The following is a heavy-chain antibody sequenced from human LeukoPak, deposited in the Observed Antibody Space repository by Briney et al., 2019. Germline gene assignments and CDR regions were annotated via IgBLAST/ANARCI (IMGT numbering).Heavy chain of an antibody. CDR3: AKTYYYDSSGYPGY. J-gene: IGHJ4*02. CDR1: GYTFTGYY. Sequence: ASVKVSCKASGYTFTGYYMHWVRQAPGQGLELMGWINPNSGGTNYAQKFQGRVTMTRDTSISTAYMELSRLRSDDTAVYYCAKTYYYDSSGYPGYWGQGTLVTVSS. D-gene: IGHD3-22*01. CDR2: INPNSGGT. V-gene: IGHV1-2*02.